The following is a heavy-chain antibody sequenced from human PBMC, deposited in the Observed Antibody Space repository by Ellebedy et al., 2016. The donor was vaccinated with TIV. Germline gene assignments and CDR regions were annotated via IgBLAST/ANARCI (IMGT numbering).Heavy chain of an antibody. Sequence: GGSLRLSCAASGFIFSSFAMFWVLQAPGKGLEWVAVISYDGKNKFYADSVKGRFSLSRDTSQNTVFLQRDSLTTEETAVYYCARGPSASAYLDSWGQGALVIVSS. CDR2: ISYDGKNK. CDR3: ARGPSASAYLDS. V-gene: IGHV3-30*04. J-gene: IGHJ4*02. CDR1: GFIFSSFA.